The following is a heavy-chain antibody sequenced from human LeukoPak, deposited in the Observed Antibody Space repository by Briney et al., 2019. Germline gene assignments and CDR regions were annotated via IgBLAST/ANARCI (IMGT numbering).Heavy chain of an antibody. J-gene: IGHJ4*02. V-gene: IGHV3-11*01. CDR3: ARDRAVRGVIITLGY. CDR2: ISSSGSTI. D-gene: IGHD3-10*01. Sequence: GGSLRLSCAASGFTFSDYYMSWVRQAPGKGLEWVSYISSSGSTIYYADSVKGRFTISRDNAKNSLYLQMNSLRAEDTAVYYCARDRAVRGVIITLGYWGQGTLVTVSS. CDR1: GFTFSDYY.